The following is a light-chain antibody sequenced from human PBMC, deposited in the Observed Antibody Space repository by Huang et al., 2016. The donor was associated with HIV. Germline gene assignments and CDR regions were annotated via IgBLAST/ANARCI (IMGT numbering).Light chain of an antibody. J-gene: IGKJ4*01. V-gene: IGKV3D-15*01. CDR3: QQYDKWPPGLT. CDR1: QNVRNN. CDR2: ETS. Sequence: EIMMTQSPATLSVSPGGRATLSCRASQNVRNNLAWYQQKTGQAPRLLIYETSTRASGIPARFSGSGSAKDFTLTISGLQSEDFAIYYCQQYDKWPPGLTFGGGTKVEI.